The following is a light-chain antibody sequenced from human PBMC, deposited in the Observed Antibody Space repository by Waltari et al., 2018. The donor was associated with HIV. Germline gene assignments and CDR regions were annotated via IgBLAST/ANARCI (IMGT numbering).Light chain of an antibody. CDR1: SSDVGGYNY. CDR2: EVS. CDR3: SSYAGSNNRWV. V-gene: IGLV2-8*01. J-gene: IGLJ3*02. Sequence: QSALTQPPSASGSPGQSVTISCTGTSSDVGGYNYVSWYQHHPGKAPKLMIYEVSKRPSGVPDRFSGSKSGSTASLTVSGLQAEDVADYYCSSYAGSNNRWVFGGGTKLTAL.